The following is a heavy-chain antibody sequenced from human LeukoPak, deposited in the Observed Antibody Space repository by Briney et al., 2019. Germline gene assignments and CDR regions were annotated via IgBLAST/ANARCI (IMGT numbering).Heavy chain of an antibody. CDR1: GYTFTSYG. D-gene: IGHD6-19*01. V-gene: IGHV1-18*01. J-gene: IGHJ4*02. Sequence: ASVKVSCEASGYTFTSYGISWVRQAPGQGLEWMGWISAYNSNTNYAQKLQGRVTMTTDTSTSTAYMELRSLRSDDTAVYYCARDLEGIAVAGNDYWGQGTLVTVSS. CDR2: ISAYNSNT. CDR3: ARDLEGIAVAGNDY.